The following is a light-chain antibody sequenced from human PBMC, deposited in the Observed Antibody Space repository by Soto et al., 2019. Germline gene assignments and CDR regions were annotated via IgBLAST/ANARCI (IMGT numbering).Light chain of an antibody. CDR2: TAS. CDR1: QSISTY. V-gene: IGKV1-39*01. CDR3: QQSYITPYT. Sequence: DLQMTQSPSSLSASVGDRVIITCRASQSISTYLNWYQQKPGKAPKLLIYTASSLQSGVPSRLSGSGSGTEFTLTISSLQPEDFATYYCQQSYITPYTFGQGTKLEIK. J-gene: IGKJ2*01.